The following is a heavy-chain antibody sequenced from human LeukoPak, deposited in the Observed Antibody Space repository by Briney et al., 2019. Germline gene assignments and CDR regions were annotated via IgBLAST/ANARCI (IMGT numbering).Heavy chain of an antibody. J-gene: IGHJ6*03. Sequence: PSETLSLTCTVSGGSISSSSYYWGWIRQPPGKGLEWIGYIYYSANTNYNPSLKSRVTISLDTSKNQFSLKLSSVTAADTAVYYCGRERRYDGSMDVWGKGTTVTISS. CDR2: IYYSANT. CDR3: GRERRYDGSMDV. D-gene: IGHD3-22*01. V-gene: IGHV4-61*01. CDR1: GGSISSSSYY.